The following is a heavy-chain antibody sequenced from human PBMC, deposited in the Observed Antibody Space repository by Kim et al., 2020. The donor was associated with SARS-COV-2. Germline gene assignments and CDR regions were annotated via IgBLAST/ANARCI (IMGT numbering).Heavy chain of an antibody. V-gene: IGHV1-2*02. CDR3: ARGDLDGCYKCSTWFDP. Sequence: ASVKVSCKASGYTFTGYYMHWVRQAPGQGLEWMGWINPNSGGTNYAQKFQGRVTMTRDTSISTAYMELSRLRSDDTAVYYCARGDLDGCYKCSTWFDPWGQGTLVTVSS. J-gene: IGHJ5*02. CDR1: GYTFTGYY. CDR2: INPNSGGT. D-gene: IGHD2-2*02.